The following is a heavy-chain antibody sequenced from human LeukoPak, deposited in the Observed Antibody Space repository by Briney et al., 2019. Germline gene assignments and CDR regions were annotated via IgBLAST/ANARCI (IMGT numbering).Heavy chain of an antibody. CDR2: ISHDGTI. J-gene: IGHJ4*02. D-gene: IGHD2/OR15-2a*01. CDR3: TRENRPFCPFAF. Sequence: SETLSLTCGVSGGSIDITNYRSWVRQAPGKGLEWIGEISHDGTINYNPSLRSRVAMFLDRANNQSSLSLTSVTAADTAVYYCTRENRPFCPFAFWGQGVLVTVSS. CDR1: GGSIDITNY. V-gene: IGHV4-4*02.